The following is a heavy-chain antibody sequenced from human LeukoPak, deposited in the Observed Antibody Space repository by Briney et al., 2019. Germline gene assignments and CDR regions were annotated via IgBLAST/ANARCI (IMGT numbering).Heavy chain of an antibody. Sequence: SETQSLTCTVSGGSISSYYWSWVRQPPGKGLEWIGYIYNSGSTNYNPSLKSRVTISVDTSKNQFSLKLSSVTAADTAVYYCARAGDYYDSTVHFDYWGQGTLVTVSS. D-gene: IGHD3-22*01. V-gene: IGHV4-59*01. J-gene: IGHJ4*02. CDR2: IYNSGST. CDR1: GGSISSYY. CDR3: ARAGDYYDSTVHFDY.